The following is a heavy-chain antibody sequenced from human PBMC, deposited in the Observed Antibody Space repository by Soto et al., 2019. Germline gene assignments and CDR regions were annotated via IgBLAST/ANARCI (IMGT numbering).Heavy chain of an antibody. J-gene: IGHJ2*01. CDR3: ARGSHVVVVTAIRGWYFDL. V-gene: IGHV1-46*03. CDR1: GYNFTSYN. CDR2: INTSGGAT. Sequence: QVQLVQSGAEVKKPGASVKVSCKASGYNFTSYNMHWVRQAPGQGLEWMGIINTSGGATSNAQKFQGRLTMTTDTSTSTINMELSSLKSDDTAVYYCARGSHVVVVTAIRGWYFDLWGRGTLVTVSS. D-gene: IGHD2-21*02.